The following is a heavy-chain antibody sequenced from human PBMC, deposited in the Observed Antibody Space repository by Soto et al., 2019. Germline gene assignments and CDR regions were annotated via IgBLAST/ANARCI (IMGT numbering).Heavy chain of an antibody. CDR3: ARAADSYYDYVWGSYRYTHFQH. CDR2: IIPIFGTA. J-gene: IGHJ1*01. CDR1: GGTFSSYA. V-gene: IGHV1-69*06. D-gene: IGHD3-16*02. Sequence: GASVKVSCKASGGTFSSYAISWVRQAPGQGLEWMGGIIPIFGTANYAQKFQGRVTITADKSTSTAYMELSSLRSEDTAVYYCARAADSYYDYVWGSYRYTHFQHWGQGTLVTVSS.